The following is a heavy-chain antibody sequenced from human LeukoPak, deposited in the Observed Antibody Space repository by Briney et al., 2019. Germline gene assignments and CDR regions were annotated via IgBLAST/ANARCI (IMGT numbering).Heavy chain of an antibody. CDR2: IRYDGSNK. D-gene: IGHD4-17*01. V-gene: IGHV3-30*02. Sequence: GGSLRLSCAASGFTFSYYGMHWVRQAPGKGLEWVAFIRYDGSNKYYADSVKCRFTISRDNSKNTLYLQMNSLRAEDTAVYYCAKGYGDYGAPYYYYYMDVWGKGTTVTVSS. J-gene: IGHJ6*03. CDR1: GFTFSYYG. CDR3: AKGYGDYGAPYYYYYMDV.